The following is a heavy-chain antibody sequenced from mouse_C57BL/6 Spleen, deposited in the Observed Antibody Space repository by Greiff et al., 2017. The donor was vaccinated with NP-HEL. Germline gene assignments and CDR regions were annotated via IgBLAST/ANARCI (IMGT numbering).Heavy chain of an antibody. CDR2: ISYDGSN. V-gene: IGHV3-6*01. D-gene: IGHD4-1*01. CDR1: GYSITSGYY. Sequence: DVQLQESGPGLVKPSQSLSLTCSVTGYSITSGYYWNWIRQFPGNKLEWMGYISYDGSNNYNPSLKNRISITRDTSKNQFFLKLNSVTTEDTATYYCARDCELGENYFDYWGQGTTLTVSS. J-gene: IGHJ2*01. CDR3: ARDCELGENYFDY.